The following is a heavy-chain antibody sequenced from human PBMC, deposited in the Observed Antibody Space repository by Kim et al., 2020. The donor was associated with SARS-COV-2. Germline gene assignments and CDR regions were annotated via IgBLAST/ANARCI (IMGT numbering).Heavy chain of an antibody. Sequence: ASVKLSCKASGYTFTSYYIHWVRQAPGQGLEWMGVINPSDGSTSYPQKFQGGVTMTRDTSTTTVYMELSSLRSEDTAVYYCARRDSGGYLDYWGQGTLVTVSS. D-gene: IGHD3-22*01. J-gene: IGHJ4*02. V-gene: IGHV1-46*01. CDR1: GYTFTSYY. CDR2: INPSDGST. CDR3: ARRDSGGYLDY.